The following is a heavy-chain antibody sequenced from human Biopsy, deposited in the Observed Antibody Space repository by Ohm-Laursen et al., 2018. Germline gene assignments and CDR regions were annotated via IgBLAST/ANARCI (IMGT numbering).Heavy chain of an antibody. Sequence: SLRLSCTASGFTFSNAWMNWVRQAPGKGLGWVSTISGSGGSTYYADSVKGRFTISRDASKNTLYLLMNSLRAEDTAMYYCAKGGYCTTTSCYMDVDYWGQGTLVTVSS. J-gene: IGHJ4*02. CDR2: ISGSGGST. CDR3: AKGGYCTTTSCYMDVDY. CDR1: GFTFSNAW. D-gene: IGHD2-2*02. V-gene: IGHV3-23*01.